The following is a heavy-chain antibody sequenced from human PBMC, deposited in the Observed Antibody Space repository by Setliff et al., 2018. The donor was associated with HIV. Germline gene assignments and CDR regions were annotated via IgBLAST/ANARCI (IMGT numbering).Heavy chain of an antibody. J-gene: IGHJ4*02. CDR1: GGSISGSNYY. CDR3: ATDTAMLQEGTEF. CDR2: SYYSGST. D-gene: IGHD5-18*01. V-gene: IGHV4-39*01. Sequence: PSETLSLTCTVSGGSISGSNYYWAWIRQPPGKGLEWIESSYYSGSTYYNPSLKSRVTISVDTSKNQFSLKLSSVTAADTAIYYCATDTAMLQEGTEFWGQGTLVTVSS.